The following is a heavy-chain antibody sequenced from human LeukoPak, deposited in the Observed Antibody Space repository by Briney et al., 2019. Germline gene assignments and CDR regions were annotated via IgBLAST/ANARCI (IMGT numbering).Heavy chain of an antibody. CDR1: GFSFSDYW. Sequence: GSLRLSCAASGFSFSDYWMSWVRQAPGKGLEWIGSIYYSGSTYYNPSLKSRVTISVDTSKNQFSLKLSSVTAADTAVYYCARRFGSGYHFQHWGQGTLVTVSS. CDR2: IYYSGST. CDR3: ARRFGSGYHFQH. J-gene: IGHJ1*01. D-gene: IGHD3-22*01. V-gene: IGHV4-39*01.